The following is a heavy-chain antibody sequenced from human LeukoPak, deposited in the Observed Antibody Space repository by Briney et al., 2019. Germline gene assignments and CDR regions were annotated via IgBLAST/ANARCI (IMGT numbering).Heavy chain of an antibody. Sequence: PGGSLRLSCAASRFTFSTYAMTWVRQAPGKGLEWVSGISNSGGSTYYADSVKGRFTISRDNAKNSLYLQMNSLRAEDTAVYYCARDYDFWSDQPYGEWDYWGQGTLVTVSS. V-gene: IGHV3-23*01. CDR3: ARDYDFWSDQPYGEWDY. CDR1: RFTFSTYA. J-gene: IGHJ4*02. D-gene: IGHD3-3*01. CDR2: ISNSGGST.